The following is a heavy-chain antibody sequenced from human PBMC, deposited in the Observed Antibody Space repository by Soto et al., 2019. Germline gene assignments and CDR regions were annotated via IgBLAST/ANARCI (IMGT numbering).Heavy chain of an antibody. CDR1: GYSFTSYW. D-gene: IGHD2-15*01. Sequence: PGESLKISCKGSGYSFTSYWIAWVRQMPGKGLEWMGIIYPGDSDTRYSPSFQGQVTISADKSISTADLQWSSLKASDTAMYHCARRGFCSGGSCHSAAFDIWGQGTMVTVSS. CDR2: IYPGDSDT. CDR3: ARRGFCSGGSCHSAAFDI. J-gene: IGHJ3*02. V-gene: IGHV5-51*01.